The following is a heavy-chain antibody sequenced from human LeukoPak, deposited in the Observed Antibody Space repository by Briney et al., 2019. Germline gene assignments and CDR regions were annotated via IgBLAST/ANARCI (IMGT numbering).Heavy chain of an antibody. V-gene: IGHV3-30-3*01. J-gene: IGHJ4*02. Sequence: GRSLRLSCAASGFTFSSYAMHWVRQAPGKGLEWVAVISYDGSNKYYADSVKGRFTISRDNSKNTLYLQMNSLRAEDTAVYYCARGFGGSYYVGYWGQGTLVTVSS. CDR2: ISYDGSNK. D-gene: IGHD1-26*01. CDR1: GFTFSSYA. CDR3: ARGFGGSYYVGY.